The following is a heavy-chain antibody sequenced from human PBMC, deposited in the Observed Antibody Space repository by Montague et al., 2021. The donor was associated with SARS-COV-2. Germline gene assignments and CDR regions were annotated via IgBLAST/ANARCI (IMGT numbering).Heavy chain of an antibody. CDR1: GASISTSTDH. CDR2: INHSGST. CDR3: ARGGIAACRHYFDY. Sequence: SETLSLTCSVSGASISTSTDHWAWIRQSPGKGLEWIGEINHSGSTNYNPSLKSRVTISVDTSKNQFSLKLSSVTAADTAVYFCARGGIAACRHYFDYWGQGTLVTVSS. J-gene: IGHJ4*02. D-gene: IGHD6-6*01. V-gene: IGHV4-39*07.